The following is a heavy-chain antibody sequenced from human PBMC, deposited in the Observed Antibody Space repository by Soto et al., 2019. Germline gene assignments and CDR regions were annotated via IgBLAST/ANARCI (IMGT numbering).Heavy chain of an antibody. CDR1: GGTFSSYT. CDR3: ARDSGYYYGSGSDY. CDR2: IIPILGIA. D-gene: IGHD3-10*01. V-gene: IGHV1-69*04. J-gene: IGHJ4*02. Sequence: SVKVSCKASGGTFSSYTISWVRQAPGQGLEWMGRIIPILGIANYAQKFQGRVTITADKSTSTAYMELSSLRSEDTAVYYCARDSGYYYGSGSDYWGQGTLVTVSS.